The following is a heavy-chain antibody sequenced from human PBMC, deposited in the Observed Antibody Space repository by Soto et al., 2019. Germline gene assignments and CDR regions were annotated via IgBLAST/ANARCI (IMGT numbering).Heavy chain of an antibody. J-gene: IGHJ3*02. CDR1: GFTFSHYG. V-gene: IGHV3-30*18. CDR2: VSYDGGIK. CDR3: AKLPWGFNYYDRSEYRATDNDALEI. D-gene: IGHD3-22*01. Sequence: QMQLVESGGGVVQPGTSLRVSCAASGFTFSHYGIHWVRQAPGKGLEWVAVVSYDGGIKLYADSVRDRFAISRDNSKNTLYLQMNSLGPDDTAVYYCAKLPWGFNYYDRSEYRATDNDALEIWGRGTMVTVSS.